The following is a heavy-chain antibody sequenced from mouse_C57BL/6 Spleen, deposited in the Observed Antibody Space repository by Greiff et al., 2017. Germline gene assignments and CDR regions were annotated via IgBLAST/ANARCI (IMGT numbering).Heavy chain of an antibody. CDR2: IYPRSGNT. V-gene: IGHV1-81*01. J-gene: IGHJ4*01. CDR1: GYTFTSYG. CDR3: APHYGSSYDYAMDY. D-gene: IGHD1-1*01. Sequence: VKLVESGAELARPGASVKLSCKASGYTFTSYGISWVKQRTGQGLEWIGEIYPRSGNTYYNEKFKGKATLTADKSSSTAYMELRSLTSEDSAVYFCAPHYGSSYDYAMDYWGQGTSVTVSS.